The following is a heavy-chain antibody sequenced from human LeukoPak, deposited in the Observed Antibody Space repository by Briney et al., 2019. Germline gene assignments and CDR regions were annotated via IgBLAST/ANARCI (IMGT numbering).Heavy chain of an antibody. CDR2: IYHSGST. V-gene: IGHV4-38-2*01. J-gene: IGHJ4*02. CDR3: ARNRSEPLGNGGSFDS. CDR1: GYSISSGDY. Sequence: PSETLSLTCAVSGYSISSGDYWGWIRLPPGKGLEWIGSIYHSGSTYYNPSLKGRVTISVDTSKRQFSLTLSSVTAADTAVYYCARNRSEPLGNGGSFDSWGQGTLVTVSS. D-gene: IGHD3-16*01.